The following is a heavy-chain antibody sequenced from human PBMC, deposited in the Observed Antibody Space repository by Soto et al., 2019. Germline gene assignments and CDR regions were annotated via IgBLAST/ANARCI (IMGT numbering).Heavy chain of an antibody. J-gene: IGHJ5*02. CDR2: ISAYNGNT. CDR1: GYTFTSYG. Sequence: ASVKVSCKASGYTFTSYGISWVRQAPGQGLEWMGWISAYNGNTNYEQKLQGRVTMTTDTSTSTAYMELRSLRSDDTAVYYCARDVIDYGEYWFDPWGQGTLVTVSS. V-gene: IGHV1-18*01. D-gene: IGHD4-17*01. CDR3: ARDVIDYGEYWFDP.